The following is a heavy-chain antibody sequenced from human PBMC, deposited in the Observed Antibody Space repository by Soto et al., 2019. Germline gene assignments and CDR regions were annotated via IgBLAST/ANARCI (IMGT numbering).Heavy chain of an antibody. Sequence: ASVKVSCKVSGYTLTELSMHWVRQAPGQRLEWMGWINAGNGNTKYSQKFQGRVTITRDTSASTAYMELTSLRSEDTAVYYCARSRGNSCVDYWGQGTLVTVSS. CDR2: INAGNGNT. D-gene: IGHD2-15*01. CDR3: ARSRGNSCVDY. V-gene: IGHV1-3*01. J-gene: IGHJ4*02. CDR1: GYTLTELS.